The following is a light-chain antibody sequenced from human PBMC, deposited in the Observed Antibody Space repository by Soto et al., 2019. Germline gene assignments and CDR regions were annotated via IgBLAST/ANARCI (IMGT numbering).Light chain of an antibody. Sequence: QSVLTQPASVSGSPGQSITISCTGTSSNVGSYKLVSWYQQHPSKAPKLMIFEVNKRPSGVSNCFSGSKSGNTASLTISGLKVEDEADYYCCSSGGSPTYVFGTGTKVTVL. CDR1: SSNVGSYKL. CDR2: EVN. J-gene: IGLJ1*01. V-gene: IGLV2-23*02. CDR3: CSSGGSPTYV.